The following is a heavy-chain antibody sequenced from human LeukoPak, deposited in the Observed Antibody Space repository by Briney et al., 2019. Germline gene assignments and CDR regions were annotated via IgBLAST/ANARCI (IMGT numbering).Heavy chain of an antibody. D-gene: IGHD3-3*01. Sequence: GGSLRLSCVASGFTFGKYWMSWVRQAPGKGLGWVANIKLDGSEKNYVDSVKGRFTISRDNTKNSLYLQMNSLRAEDTAVFYCARDQYDTWSRRGNFDSWGQGTLVIVSS. J-gene: IGHJ4*02. CDR3: ARDQYDTWSRRGNFDS. CDR1: GFTFGKYW. V-gene: IGHV3-7*03. CDR2: IKLDGSEK.